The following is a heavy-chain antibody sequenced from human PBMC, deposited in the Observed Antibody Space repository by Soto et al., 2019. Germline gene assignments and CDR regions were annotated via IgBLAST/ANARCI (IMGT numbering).Heavy chain of an antibody. CDR1: VYSLLELA. V-gene: IGHV1-24*01. CDR2: FDPEGSDT. Sequence: LVRVSFKGAVYSLLELAIHWLRHAPGKGFEWMGGFDPEGSDTIYAQKFQGRVTMTSDTSTETAYMELESLTSEDTAFYYCATMGFCGPGCYSFDYWGQGTLVTVS. CDR3: ATMGFCGPGCYSFDY. D-gene: IGHD2-21*02. J-gene: IGHJ4*02.